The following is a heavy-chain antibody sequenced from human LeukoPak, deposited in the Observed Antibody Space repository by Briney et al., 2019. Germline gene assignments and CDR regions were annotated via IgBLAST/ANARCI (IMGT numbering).Heavy chain of an antibody. CDR3: ARDRTAVKVLDY. Sequence: GGSLRLSCAASGFTFSSYAMSWVRQAPGKGLEWVSAISGSGGSTYYADSVKGRFTISRDNSKNTLYLQMNSLRAEDTAVYYCARDRTAVKVLDYWGQGTLVTVSS. CDR1: GFTFSSYA. CDR2: ISGSGGST. V-gene: IGHV3-23*01. J-gene: IGHJ4*02. D-gene: IGHD4-11*01.